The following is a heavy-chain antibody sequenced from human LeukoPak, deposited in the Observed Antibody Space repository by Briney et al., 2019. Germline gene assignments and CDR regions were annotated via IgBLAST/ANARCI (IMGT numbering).Heavy chain of an antibody. J-gene: IGHJ4*02. V-gene: IGHV3-48*04. CDR2: ISSSSSTI. CDR3: ASSAVAVPADY. Sequence: GGSLRLSCAASGFTFSSYSMNWVRQAPGKGLEWVSYISSSSSTIYYADSVKGRFTISRDNAKNSLYLQMNSLRAEDTAVYYCASSAVAVPADYWGQGTLVTVSS. D-gene: IGHD6-19*01. CDR1: GFTFSSYS.